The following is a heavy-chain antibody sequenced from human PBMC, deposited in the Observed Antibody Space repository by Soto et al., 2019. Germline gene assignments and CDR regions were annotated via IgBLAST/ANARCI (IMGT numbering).Heavy chain of an antibody. Sequence: QVHLVQSGAEVKKPGSSVKVSCKASVGTFSSYPINWVRQAPGQGLEWMGGIIPFFGTTHSAQKFQGRLTITADESTITTYMELSILRSEDTAVYYCASRPVMEVAQYGNWFDTWGQGTLVTVSS. CDR3: ASRPVMEVAQYGNWFDT. CDR1: VGTFSSYP. CDR2: IIPFFGTT. V-gene: IGHV1-69*01. J-gene: IGHJ5*02. D-gene: IGHD2-15*01.